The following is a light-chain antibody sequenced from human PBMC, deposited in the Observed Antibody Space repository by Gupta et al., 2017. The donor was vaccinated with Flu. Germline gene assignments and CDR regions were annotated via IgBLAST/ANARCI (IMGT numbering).Light chain of an antibody. Sequence: QSALTQPASVSGSPGQSITISCTGSSSDVGDYDFVSWYQRHPGKAPKLMIYEVSNRPSGVSNRFSGSKSGNTASLTISGLQAEDEADYYCSSYTSTTTSVLFGGGPKLTVL. CDR1: SSDVGDYDF. CDR3: SSYTSTTTSVL. V-gene: IGLV2-14*01. J-gene: IGLJ2*01. CDR2: EVS.